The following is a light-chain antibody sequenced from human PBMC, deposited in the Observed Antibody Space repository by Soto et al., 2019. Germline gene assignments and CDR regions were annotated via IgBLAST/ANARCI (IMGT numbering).Light chain of an antibody. J-gene: IGKJ1*01. Sequence: DIQMTQSPSTLSASVGDRFTITCRASQSISSWLAWYQQKPGKAPKLLIYKASSLESGVPSRFSGSGSGTEFTLTISSLQPDDFATYYCQQYNTYQGTFGPGTKVDIK. CDR1: QSISSW. CDR2: KAS. CDR3: QQYNTYQGT. V-gene: IGKV1-5*03.